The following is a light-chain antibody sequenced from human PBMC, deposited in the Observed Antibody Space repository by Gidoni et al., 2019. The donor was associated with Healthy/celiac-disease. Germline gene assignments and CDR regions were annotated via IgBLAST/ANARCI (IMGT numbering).Light chain of an antibody. V-gene: IGKV1-39*01. CDR2: NAS. CDR3: QQSYRTPRT. CDR1: QSISSY. J-gene: IGKJ2*02. Sequence: IQMTQSPSSLSASVGDRVTITCRASQSISSYLNWYQQKPGKAPKLLIYNASSLQSGVPSRISGSGSGTDFTLTISSLQPEDCATYYCQQSYRTPRTFGQGTKLEIK.